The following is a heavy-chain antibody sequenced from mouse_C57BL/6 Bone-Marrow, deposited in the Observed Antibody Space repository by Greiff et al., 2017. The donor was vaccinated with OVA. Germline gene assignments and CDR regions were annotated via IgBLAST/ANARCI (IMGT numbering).Heavy chain of an antibody. CDR3: ARRSSGSAWFAY. CDR1: GFTFSSYG. CDR2: ISSGGSYT. D-gene: IGHD3-2*02. V-gene: IGHV5-6*01. J-gene: IGHJ3*01. Sequence: EVQGVESGGDLVKPGGSLKLSCAASGFTFSSYGMSWVRQTPDKRLEWVATISSGGSYTYYPDSVKGRFTISRDNAKNTLYLQMSSLKSEDTAMDYCARRSSGSAWFAYWGQGTLVTVSA.